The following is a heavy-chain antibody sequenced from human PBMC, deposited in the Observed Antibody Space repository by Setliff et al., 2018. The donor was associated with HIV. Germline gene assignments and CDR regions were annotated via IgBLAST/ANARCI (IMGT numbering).Heavy chain of an antibody. CDR1: GGSISSHY. V-gene: IGHV4-59*08. D-gene: IGHD5-12*01. J-gene: IGHJ6*03. CDR3: ARHGAYEAYYDYMDV. CDR2: ISYSGTT. Sequence: SETLSLTCTVSGGSISSHYWSWIRQPPGKGLEWIGFISYSGTTYDNPSLKSRVTISVDTSKNQFSLKLSSVTAADTAVYYCARHGAYEAYYDYMDVWGKGTTVTVSS.